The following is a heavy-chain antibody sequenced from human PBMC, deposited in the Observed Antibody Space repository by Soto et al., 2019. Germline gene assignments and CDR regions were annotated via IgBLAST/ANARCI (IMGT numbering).Heavy chain of an antibody. J-gene: IGHJ6*02. CDR2: IYYSGST. CDR3: ARRGAAAGYYYYYYGMDV. Sequence: LSLTCTVSGGSISSSSYYWGWIRQPPGKGLEWIGSIYYSGSTYYNPSLKSRVTISVDTSKNQFSLKLSSVTAADTAVYYCARRGAAAGYYYYYYGMDVWGQGTTVTVSS. D-gene: IGHD6-13*01. CDR1: GGSISSSSYY. V-gene: IGHV4-39*01.